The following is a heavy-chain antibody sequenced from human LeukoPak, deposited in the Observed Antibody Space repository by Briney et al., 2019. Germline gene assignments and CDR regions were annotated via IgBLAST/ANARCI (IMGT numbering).Heavy chain of an antibody. CDR2: INHRGST. J-gene: IGHJ4*02. V-gene: IGHV4-34*01. CDR3: AGTGAARLGY. Sequence: SETLSLTCAVYGGSFSGYYWSWIRQPPGKGLEWIGEINHRGSTNYNPSLKSRVTISVDTSKNQFSLKLSSVTAADTAVYYCAGTGAARLGYWGQETLVTVSS. CDR1: GGSFSGYY. D-gene: IGHD6-6*01.